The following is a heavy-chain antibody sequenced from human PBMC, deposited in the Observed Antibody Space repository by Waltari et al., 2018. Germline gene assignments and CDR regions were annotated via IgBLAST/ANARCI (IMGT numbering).Heavy chain of an antibody. CDR2: ITSGGTTL. CDR3: VTTNSAGHYYYGMDV. Sequence: QLVESGGGLVQPGGSLRLSCEASEVPFSVYNMNWVRQAPGKGLEWVSFITSGGTTLYYADSVKGRFTISRDNAKKSLFLQMNSLRGEDTAVYYCVTTNSAGHYYYGMDVWGQGTTVTVS. CDR1: EVPFSVYN. J-gene: IGHJ6*02. D-gene: IGHD6-13*01. V-gene: IGHV3-48*01.